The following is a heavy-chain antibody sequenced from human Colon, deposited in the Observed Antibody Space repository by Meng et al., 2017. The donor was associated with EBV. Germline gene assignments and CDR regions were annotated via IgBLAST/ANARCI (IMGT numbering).Heavy chain of an antibody. J-gene: IGHJ4*02. Sequence: QVRLQVSGPGRVKPAQTLSLTCTVSGGSINSGDYYWSWIRQPPGKGLEWIGYIYYTGSTYYPPSLQSRVTISMDTSKNQFSLRLSSVTAADTAVYYCARNYYFDYWGQGTLVTVSS. V-gene: IGHV4-30-4*01. CDR1: GGSINSGDYY. CDR2: IYYTGST. CDR3: ARNYYFDY.